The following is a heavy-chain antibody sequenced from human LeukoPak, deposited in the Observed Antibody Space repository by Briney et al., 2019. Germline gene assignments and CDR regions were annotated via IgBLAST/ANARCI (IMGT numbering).Heavy chain of an antibody. CDR3: AKVSFTYYFDY. D-gene: IGHD3-16*01. V-gene: IGHV3-74*01. CDR2: ITADGSGT. CDR1: GFIFSDYW. J-gene: IGHJ4*02. Sequence: PGGSLRLSCAASGFIFSDYWVHWVRQTPGKGLVWLSRITADGSGTSYADSVKGRFTISRDNSKNTLYLQMNSLRAEDTAVYYCAKVSFTYYFDYWGQGTLVTVSS.